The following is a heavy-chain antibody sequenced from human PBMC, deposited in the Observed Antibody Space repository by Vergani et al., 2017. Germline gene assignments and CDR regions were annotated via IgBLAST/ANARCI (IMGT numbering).Heavy chain of an antibody. V-gene: IGHV4-39*01. Sequence: QLQLQESGPGLVKPSETLSLTCTVSGGSISSSSYYWGWIRQPPGKGLGWIGSIYYSGSTSYNPSLKSRVTISVDTSKNQFSLKLSSVTAADTAVYYCARLSCDIWSASPKGFDYWGQGTLVTVSS. CDR2: IYYSGST. CDR1: GGSISSSSYY. D-gene: IGHD3-3*01. CDR3: ARLSCDIWSASPKGFDY. J-gene: IGHJ4*02.